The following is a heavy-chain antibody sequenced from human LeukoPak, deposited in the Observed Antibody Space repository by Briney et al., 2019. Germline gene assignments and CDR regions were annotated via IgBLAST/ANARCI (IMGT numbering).Heavy chain of an antibody. CDR1: GFTFHESA. CDR2: INWNSGDI. V-gene: IGHV3-9*01. CDR3: AKGVGFEINWFDP. D-gene: IGHD3-10*01. Sequence: GGSLRLSCAASGFTFHESAMHWVRQAPGKGLEWVSGINWNSGDIGYADSVKGRFTISRDNAKSSLYLQMNSLRAEDTALYYCAKGVGFEINWFDPWGQGIMVTVSS. J-gene: IGHJ5*02.